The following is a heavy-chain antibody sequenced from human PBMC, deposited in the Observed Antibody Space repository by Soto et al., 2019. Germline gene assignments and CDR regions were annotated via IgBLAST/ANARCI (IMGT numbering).Heavy chain of an antibody. V-gene: IGHV3-74*01. J-gene: IGHJ4*02. CDR2: INSDGTST. Sequence: PGGSLRLSCAASGFTFSSYWMHWVRQAPGKGLVWVSRINSDGTSTRYADSVKGRFTISRDNAKNTLYLQMNSLRAEDTAVYYCARERDYYDSSGYDYWGQGTLVTVSS. D-gene: IGHD3-22*01. CDR3: ARERDYYDSSGYDY. CDR1: GFTFSSYW.